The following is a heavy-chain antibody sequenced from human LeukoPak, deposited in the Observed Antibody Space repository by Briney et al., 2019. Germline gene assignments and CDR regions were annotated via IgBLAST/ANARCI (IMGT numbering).Heavy chain of an antibody. CDR2: INPNSGGS. Sequence: ASVKVSCKCSGYTFPGYYRRWLRQAPGQGLEWMGWINPNSGGSNYAQKFQGRVTMTRDTSISTAYMELSRLRSDDPAVYCFAKLVETDNIVCWGRGTLVTVYS. V-gene: IGHV1-2*02. D-gene: IGHD2/OR15-2a*01. CDR3: AKLVETDNIVC. CDR1: GYTFPGYY. J-gene: IGHJ4*02.